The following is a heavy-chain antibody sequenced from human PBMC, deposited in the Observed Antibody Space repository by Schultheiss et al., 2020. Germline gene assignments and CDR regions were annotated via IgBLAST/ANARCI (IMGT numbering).Heavy chain of an antibody. CDR1: GDNVSSNSAA. D-gene: IGHD3-22*01. Sequence: SQTLSLTCAISGDNVSSNSAAWNWIRRSPSRGLEWLGGTYYRSKWYNDYAVSVKSRITINPDTSKNQFSLQLNSVTPEDTAVYYCATTYYYDSSGYYHFDYWGKGTLVTVSS. J-gene: IGHJ4*02. V-gene: IGHV6-1*01. CDR2: TYYRSKWYN. CDR3: ATTYYYDSSGYYHFDY.